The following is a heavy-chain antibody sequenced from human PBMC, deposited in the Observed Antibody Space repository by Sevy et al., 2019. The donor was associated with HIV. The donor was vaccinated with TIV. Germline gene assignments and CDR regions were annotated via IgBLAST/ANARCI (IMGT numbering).Heavy chain of an antibody. D-gene: IGHD3-3*01. CDR1: GFVFSSYA. CDR3: ARPRFLEWLGSAAFDI. V-gene: IGHV3-30*04. Sequence: GGSLRLSCTASGFVFSSYAMHWVRQAPGKGLEWVAFIAYDGSNKNYADSVKGRFTISRDNSKNTLYLQMNSLGAEDTAVYYWARPRFLEWLGSAAFDIWGQGTMVTVSS. CDR2: IAYDGSNK. J-gene: IGHJ3*02.